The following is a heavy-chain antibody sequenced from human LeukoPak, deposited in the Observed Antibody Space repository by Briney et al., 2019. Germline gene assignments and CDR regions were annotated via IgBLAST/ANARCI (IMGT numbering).Heavy chain of an antibody. CDR3: ARYLSGIAGYTYGRGIDY. D-gene: IGHD5-18*01. CDR2: ISYDGSNK. Sequence: GGSLRLSCAASGFTFSSYAMHWVRQAPGKGLEWVAVISYDGSNKYYADSVKGRFTISRDNSKNTLYLQMNSLRAEDTAVYYCARYLSGIAGYTYGRGIDYWGQGTLVTVSS. J-gene: IGHJ4*02. CDR1: GFTFSSYA. V-gene: IGHV3-30*04.